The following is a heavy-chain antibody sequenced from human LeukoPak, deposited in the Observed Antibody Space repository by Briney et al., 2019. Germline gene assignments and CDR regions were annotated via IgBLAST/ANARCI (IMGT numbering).Heavy chain of an antibody. CDR1: GFTFSKSD. V-gene: IGHV3-23*01. J-gene: IGHJ5*02. D-gene: IGHD6-13*01. Sequence: GGSLRLSCAASGFTFSKSDMIWVRQAPGKGLEWVSIISASGATTFYADSARGRFTISRDNSENTLYLELNSLRDEDTAMYHCAKKGTSWSPRFDPWGQGILVTVSS. CDR3: AKKGTSWSPRFDP. CDR2: ISASGATT.